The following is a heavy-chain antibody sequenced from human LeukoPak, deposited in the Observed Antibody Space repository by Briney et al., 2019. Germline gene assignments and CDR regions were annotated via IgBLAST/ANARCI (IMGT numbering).Heavy chain of an antibody. CDR2: IYSSGTT. D-gene: IGHD1-26*01. CDR3: ARGAAFSGSYSLDF. V-gene: IGHV3-53*01. CDR1: GFTVSSNY. J-gene: IGHJ4*02. Sequence: AVYLRLSCAASGFTVSSNYMSWVRQAPGKGLEWVSVIYSSGTTFYAYSVKGRFTISTDNSKNTLFLQMSGLRDDDTAVYYCARGAAFSGSYSLDFWGQGTLVTVSS.